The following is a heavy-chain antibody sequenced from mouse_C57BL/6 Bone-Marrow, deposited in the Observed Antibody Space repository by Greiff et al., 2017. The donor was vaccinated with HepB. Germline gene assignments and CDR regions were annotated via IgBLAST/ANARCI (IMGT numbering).Heavy chain of an antibody. CDR3: ARRGTGDYDYFDY. V-gene: IGHV1-4*01. D-gene: IGHD2-4*01. CDR1: GYTFTSYT. CDR2: INPSSGYT. J-gene: IGHJ2*01. Sequence: VKLVESGAELARPGASVKMSCKASGYTFTSYTMHWVKQRPGQGLEWIGYINPSSGYTKYNQKFKDKATLTADKSSSTAYMQLSSLTSEDSAVYYCARRGTGDYDYFDYWGQGTTLTVSS.